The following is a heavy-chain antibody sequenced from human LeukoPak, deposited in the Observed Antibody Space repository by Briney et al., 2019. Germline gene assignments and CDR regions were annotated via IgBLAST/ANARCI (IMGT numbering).Heavy chain of an antibody. V-gene: IGHV3-30*02. Sequence: SGGSLRLSCAASGFTFRNYGMHWVRQATGKGLEWVSSIWSDGNNRFYADSVKGRFTISRDNSKNMLYLQMDTLRAEDTALYYCAKDPGASVSGFYMDVWGKGTTVIVSS. D-gene: IGHD2-8*02. CDR2: IWSDGNNR. J-gene: IGHJ6*03. CDR1: GFTFRNYG. CDR3: AKDPGASVSGFYMDV.